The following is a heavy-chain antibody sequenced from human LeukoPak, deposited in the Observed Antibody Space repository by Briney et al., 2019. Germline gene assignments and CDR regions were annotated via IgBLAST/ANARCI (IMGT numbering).Heavy chain of an antibody. CDR3: VRGELHLDYYFDY. D-gene: IGHD1-26*01. CDR1: GFTFSSYG. V-gene: IGHV3-30*02. J-gene: IGHJ4*02. Sequence: GGSLRLSCAAPGFTFSSYGMHWVRQAPAKGLEWVAFIRYDGSNKYYADSVKGRFAISRDNAKNTLYLQMNSLRAEDTAVYYCVRGELHLDYYFDYWGQGTLVTVSS. CDR2: IRYDGSNK.